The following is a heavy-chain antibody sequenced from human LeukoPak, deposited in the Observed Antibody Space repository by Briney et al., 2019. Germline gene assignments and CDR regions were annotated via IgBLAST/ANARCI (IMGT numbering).Heavy chain of an antibody. CDR1: GFTFSSYR. CDR3: ASLYSGSYLTGIDY. V-gene: IGHV3-7*01. CDR2: IKQDGSEK. Sequence: GGSLRLSCAASGFTFSSYRMSWVRRAPGKGLEWVANIKQDGSEKYYVDSVKGRFTISRDNAKNSLYLQMNSLRAEDTAVYYCASLYSGSYLTGIDYWGQGTLVTVSS. J-gene: IGHJ4*02. D-gene: IGHD1-26*01.